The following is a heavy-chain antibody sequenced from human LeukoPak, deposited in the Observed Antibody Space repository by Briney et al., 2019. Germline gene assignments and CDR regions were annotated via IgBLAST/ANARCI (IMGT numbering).Heavy chain of an antibody. Sequence: HGESLKISCKGSGQIFTNHWIGWVRQMPGKGLEWMGIIYPEDSDTRYSPSFQGRVTISVDKSENTAYLQWSSLKASDTAIYYCMRHVPAGDRTSWCDYWGQGILVTVSS. D-gene: IGHD6-13*01. V-gene: IGHV5-51*01. CDR3: MRHVPAGDRTSWCDY. CDR1: GQIFTNHW. J-gene: IGHJ4*02. CDR2: IYPEDSDT.